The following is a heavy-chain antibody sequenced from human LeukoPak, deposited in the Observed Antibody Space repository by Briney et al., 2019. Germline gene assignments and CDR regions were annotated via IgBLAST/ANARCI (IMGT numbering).Heavy chain of an antibody. CDR1: GGSFSGYY. J-gene: IGHJ4*02. Sequence: SETLSLTCAVYGGSFSGYYWSWIRQPPGKGLEWIGEINHSGSTNYNPSLKSRVTISVDTSKNQFSLKLSSVTAADTAVYYCARGGGPPRLRQRYYFDYWGQGTLVTVSS. V-gene: IGHV4-34*01. D-gene: IGHD6-25*01. CDR3: ARGGGPPRLRQRYYFDY. CDR2: INHSGST.